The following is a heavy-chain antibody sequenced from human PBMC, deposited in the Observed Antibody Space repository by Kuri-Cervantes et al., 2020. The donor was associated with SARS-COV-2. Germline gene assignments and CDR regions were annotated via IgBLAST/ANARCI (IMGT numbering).Heavy chain of an antibody. Sequence: KVSCKGSGYSFTNYWIAWVRQMPGKGLEWMGIIYPGDSDTKYSPSFQGQVTISADKSISTALLQWSSLKASDTAMYYCARRAYGEQVDYYYMDVWGKGTTVTVSS. J-gene: IGHJ6*03. CDR1: GYSFTNYW. D-gene: IGHD4-17*01. V-gene: IGHV5-51*01. CDR2: IYPGDSDT. CDR3: ARRAYGEQVDYYYMDV.